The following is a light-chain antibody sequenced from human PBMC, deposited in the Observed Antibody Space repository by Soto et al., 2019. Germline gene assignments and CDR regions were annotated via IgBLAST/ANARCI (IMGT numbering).Light chain of an antibody. J-gene: IGKJ3*01. CDR3: QQLNFSTRT. Sequence: IPVNHTPTTLCPSLKYKGTVTCRASQSVSGWLAWYQQKPGKAPKLLIYAASTLQSGVPSRFSGSGSETDFTLTISSLQPEDFTTYCCQQLNFSTRTFAPGTKVDI. CDR1: QSVSGW. CDR2: AAS. V-gene: IGKV1-5*01.